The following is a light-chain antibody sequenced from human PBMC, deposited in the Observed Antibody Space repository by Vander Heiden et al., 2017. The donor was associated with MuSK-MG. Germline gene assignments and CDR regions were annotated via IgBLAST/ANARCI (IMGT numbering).Light chain of an antibody. CDR1: QSVSSSY. J-gene: IGKJ2*01. V-gene: IGKV3-20*01. CDR3: QQYGNSPYT. Sequence: VLTQSPGILSLSPGERATLSCRASQSVSSSYLAWYQQKPGQAPRLLIYGASSRAPGIPDRFSGSESGTDFTLTISRLQPEDFAVYYCQQYGNSPYTFGQGTKLEIK. CDR2: GAS.